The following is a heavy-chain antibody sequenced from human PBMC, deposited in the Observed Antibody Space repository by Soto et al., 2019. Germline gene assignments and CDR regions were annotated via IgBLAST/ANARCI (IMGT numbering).Heavy chain of an antibody. CDR3: ARITDYYGSGSADY. Sequence: SGPTLVNPTQTLTLTCTFSGVSLITIGMCVRWIRQPPGKALEWLALIDWDDDKYYSTSLKTRLTISKDTSKNQVVLTMTNMDPVDTATYYCARITDYYGSGSADYWGQGTLVTVSS. J-gene: IGHJ4*02. D-gene: IGHD3-10*01. V-gene: IGHV2-70*01. CDR1: GVSLITIGMC. CDR2: IDWDDDK.